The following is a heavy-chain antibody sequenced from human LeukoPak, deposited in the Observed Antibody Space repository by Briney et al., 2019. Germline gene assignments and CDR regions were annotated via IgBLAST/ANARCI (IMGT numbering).Heavy chain of an antibody. V-gene: IGHV3-30*14. CDR1: GFTFISYA. CDR2: ISFHGTDS. J-gene: IGHJ4*02. CDR3: AKDRSIGTYYTFDH. D-gene: IGHD1-26*01. Sequence: GGSLRLSCAASGFTFISYAIHWVRQAPGKGLEWVAVISFHGTDSFYADSVKGRFTISRDNSKNTLYLQMSSLTAADTAVYYCAKDRSIGTYYTFDHWGQGTLVTVSS.